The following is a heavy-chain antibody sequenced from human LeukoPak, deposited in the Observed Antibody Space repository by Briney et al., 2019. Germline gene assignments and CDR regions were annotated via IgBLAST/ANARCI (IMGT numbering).Heavy chain of an antibody. CDR1: GFTFSTNA. CDR2: ISGSGAST. Sequence: GGSLRLSCLTSGFTFSTNAMSWVRQAPGKGLEWISGISGSGASTYYADAVTGRFTISRDNSRNTLYLQMNSLRGDDTAVYYCAKDVGKWESLHFFDYWGQGTLVTVSS. CDR3: AKDVGKWESLHFFDY. V-gene: IGHV3-23*01. D-gene: IGHD1-26*01. J-gene: IGHJ4*02.